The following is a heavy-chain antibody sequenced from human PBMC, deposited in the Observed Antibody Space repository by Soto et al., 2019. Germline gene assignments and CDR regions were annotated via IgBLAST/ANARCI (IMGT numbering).Heavy chain of an antibody. CDR3: AMDKDRQQLGGNYYYILDV. CDR1: GGTFSTSA. D-gene: IGHD2-2*03. CDR2: IMPVFATP. V-gene: IGHV1-69*12. Sequence: QVQLMQSGAEVKKPGSSVKVSCKASGGTFSTSAISWVRQAPGEGLEWVGGIMPVFATPDYAQKFQGRVTISADESTTTAYLELTSLTTDDTAVYYCAMDKDRQQLGGNYYYILDVWGQGTAITVSS. J-gene: IGHJ6*02.